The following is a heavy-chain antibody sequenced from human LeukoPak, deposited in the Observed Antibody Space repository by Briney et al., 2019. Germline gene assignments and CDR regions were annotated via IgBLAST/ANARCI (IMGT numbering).Heavy chain of an antibody. CDR2: IYHSGST. CDR3: ARDPTMVRGVITPGGFDY. V-gene: IGHV4-38-2*02. J-gene: IGHJ4*02. CDR1: GYSISSGYF. Sequence: SETLSLTCIVSGYSISSGYFWGWIRQPPGKGLEWIGRIYHSGSTCYYPSLKSRVTISVDTSKNQFSLRLSSVTAADTAVYYCARDPTMVRGVITPGGFDYWGQGTLVTVSS. D-gene: IGHD3-10*01.